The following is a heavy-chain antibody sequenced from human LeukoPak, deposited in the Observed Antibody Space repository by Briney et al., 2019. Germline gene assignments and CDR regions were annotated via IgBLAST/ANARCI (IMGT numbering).Heavy chain of an antibody. V-gene: IGHV3-23*01. CDR1: GFTFSSYA. Sequence: GGSLRLSCAASGFTFSSYAMSWVRQAPGKGLEWVSGISGSGGSTYYADSVKGRFTISRDNSKNTLYLQMYSLRAEDTAVYHCAKAPSGYCSGGSCYLYHFDYWGQGTQVTVSS. CDR3: AKAPSGYCSGGSCYLYHFDY. CDR2: ISGSGGST. J-gene: IGHJ4*02. D-gene: IGHD2-15*01.